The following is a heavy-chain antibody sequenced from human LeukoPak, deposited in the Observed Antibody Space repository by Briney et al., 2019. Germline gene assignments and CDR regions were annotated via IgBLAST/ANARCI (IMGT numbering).Heavy chain of an antibody. Sequence: LETLSLSCTVSGVSITSYNRSSICQPAREGLEWIGRIYTSGSTNYNPSLKSRVTMSVDTSKNQFSLKLSSVTAADTAVYYCARVSTIAAAGIDYWGQGTLVTVSS. CDR3: ARVSTIAAAGIDY. V-gene: IGHV4-4*07. J-gene: IGHJ4*02. D-gene: IGHD6-13*01. CDR2: IYTSGST. CDR1: GVSITSYN.